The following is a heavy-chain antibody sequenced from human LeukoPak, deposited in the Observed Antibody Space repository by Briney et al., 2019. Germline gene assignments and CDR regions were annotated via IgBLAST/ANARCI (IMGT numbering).Heavy chain of an antibody. V-gene: IGHV1-69*13. Sequence: ASVKVSCKASGGTFSSYAISWVRQAPGQGLEWMGGIIPTFGTANYAQKFQGRVTITADESTSTAYMELSSLRSEDTAVYYCARASRDGYNDWFDPWGQGTLVTVSS. CDR2: IIPTFGTA. J-gene: IGHJ5*02. CDR3: ARASRDGYNDWFDP. D-gene: IGHD5-24*01. CDR1: GGTFSSYA.